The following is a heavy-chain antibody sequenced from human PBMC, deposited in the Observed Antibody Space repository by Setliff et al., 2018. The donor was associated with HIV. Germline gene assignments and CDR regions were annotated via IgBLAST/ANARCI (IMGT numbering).Heavy chain of an antibody. Sequence: ASVKVSCKASGYTFTGYYMHWVRQAPGQGLEWMGRINPSGGSTSYAQKFQGRVTMTRDTSTSTVYMELSSLRSEDTAVYYCARGSDSGSYSYYYGMDVWGQGTTVTVSS. J-gene: IGHJ6*02. CDR2: INPSGGST. V-gene: IGHV1-46*01. D-gene: IGHD3-10*01. CDR1: GYTFTGYY. CDR3: ARGSDSGSYSYYYGMDV.